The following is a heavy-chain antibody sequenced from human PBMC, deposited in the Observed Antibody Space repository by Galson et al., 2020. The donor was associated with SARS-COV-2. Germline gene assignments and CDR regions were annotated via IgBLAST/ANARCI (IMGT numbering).Heavy chain of an antibody. V-gene: IGHV4-61*02. CDR1: GGSISSGSYY. J-gene: IGHJ4*02. CDR2: IYTTGNT. D-gene: IGHD3-9*01. Sequence: SETLSLTCTVSGGSISSGSYYWSWIRQPAGKGLAWVGRIYTTGNTNYNPSLKNRVTISVDRSKNQFSLKLTSVTAADTAVYYCAREGYDLLTGAFDYWGQGTLVTVSS. CDR3: AREGYDLLTGAFDY.